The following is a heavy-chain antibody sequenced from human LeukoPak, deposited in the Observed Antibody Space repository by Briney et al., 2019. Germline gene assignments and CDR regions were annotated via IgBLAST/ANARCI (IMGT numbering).Heavy chain of an antibody. Sequence: ASVKVSCKASGYTFTSYDISWVRQVTGQGLEWMGWMNPDNGNTGYAQKFQGRVTMTRSTSISTASMKLSSLRSDDRAVYYGAGGRAAAGHNSFDPWGQGTLGPVS. CDR2: MNPDNGNT. J-gene: IGHJ5*02. V-gene: IGHV1-8*01. CDR3: AGGRAAAGHNSFDP. CDR1: GYTFTSYD. D-gene: IGHD6-13*01.